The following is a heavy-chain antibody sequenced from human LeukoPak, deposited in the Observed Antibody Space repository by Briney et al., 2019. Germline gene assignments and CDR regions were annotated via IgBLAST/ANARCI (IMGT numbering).Heavy chain of an antibody. J-gene: IGHJ5*02. V-gene: IGHV6-1*01. Sequence: SQTISLTCAISGDSVSSNSAAWNWIRQSPSRGLEWLGRTYYRSKWYNDYAVSVKSRITINPDTSKNQFSLQLNSVTPEDTAVYYCARASRGGASNRNWFDPWGQGTLVTVSS. D-gene: IGHD3-16*01. CDR1: GDSVSSNSAA. CDR2: TYYRSKWYN. CDR3: ARASRGGASNRNWFDP.